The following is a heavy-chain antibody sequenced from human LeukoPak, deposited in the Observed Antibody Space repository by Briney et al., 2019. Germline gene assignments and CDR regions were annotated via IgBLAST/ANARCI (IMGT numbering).Heavy chain of an antibody. J-gene: IGHJ4*02. CDR1: GYTFTSHG. CDR3: ARGLLKSGYGPYDY. V-gene: IGHV1-18*01. Sequence: SVKVSFKSSGYTFTSHGSSWVRQPPGQGLAWMGCISAYNGNTNYAQKLQGRVAMTTDTSTSTAYMELRSLRSDDTAVYYCARGLLKSGYGPYDYWGQGTLVTVSS. D-gene: IGHD5-12*01. CDR2: ISAYNGNT.